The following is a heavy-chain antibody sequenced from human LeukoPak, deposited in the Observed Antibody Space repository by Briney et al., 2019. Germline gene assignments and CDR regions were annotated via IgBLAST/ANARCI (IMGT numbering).Heavy chain of an antibody. CDR3: ARDVYDSSGGAFDI. D-gene: IGHD3-22*01. Sequence: SQTLSLTCTVSGRSISSGDYYWSWIRQPPGKGLEWIGYIYYSGSTYYNPSLKSRVTISVDTSKNQFSLKLSSVTAADTAVYYCARDVYDSSGGAFDIWGQGTMVTVSS. CDR1: GRSISSGDYY. V-gene: IGHV4-30-4*08. J-gene: IGHJ3*02. CDR2: IYYSGST.